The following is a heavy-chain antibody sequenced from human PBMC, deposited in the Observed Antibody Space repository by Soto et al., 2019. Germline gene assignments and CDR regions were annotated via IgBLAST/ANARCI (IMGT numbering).Heavy chain of an antibody. V-gene: IGHV4-39*01. CDR3: ARQPAHYDFWSGYPYYYYGMDV. D-gene: IGHD3-3*01. Sequence: QLQLQESGPGLVKPSETLSLTCTVSGGSISSSSYYWGWIRQPPGKGLEWIGSIYYSGSTYYNPSLKSRVTISVDTSKNQSSLKLSSVTAADTAVYYCARQPAHYDFWSGYPYYYYGMDVWGQGTTVTVSS. CDR1: GGSISSSSYY. CDR2: IYYSGST. J-gene: IGHJ6*02.